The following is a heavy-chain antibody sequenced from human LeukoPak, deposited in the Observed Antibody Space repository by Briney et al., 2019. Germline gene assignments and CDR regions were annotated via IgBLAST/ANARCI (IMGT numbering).Heavy chain of an antibody. V-gene: IGHV3-53*01. D-gene: IGHD2-21*01. CDR2: IYSVGST. CDR3: ASETPVVVIARQFEY. Sequence: GGSLRLSCAASGLTVSSNYMSWVRQAPGKGLEWDSIIYSVGSTYYADSVKGRFTISRDNFKNTLYLQMNSLRVEDTAVYYCASETPVVVIARQFEYWGQGTLVTVSS. J-gene: IGHJ4*02. CDR1: GLTVSSNY.